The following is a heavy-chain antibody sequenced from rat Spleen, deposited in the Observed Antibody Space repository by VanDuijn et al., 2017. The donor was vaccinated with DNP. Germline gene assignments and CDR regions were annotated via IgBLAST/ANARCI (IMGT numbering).Heavy chain of an antibody. CDR1: GFSLTSNN. V-gene: IGHV2-1*01. D-gene: IGHD1-2*01. Sequence: QVQLKESGPGLVQPSQTLSLTCTVAGFSLTSNNVHWLRQPPGKGLEWMGRIEKGGSTDYNLVLKSRLSISRDTSKSQVFLKMNSVQTEDTAMYFCVSTYLYWGQGVMVTVSS. J-gene: IGHJ2*01. CDR2: IEKGGST. CDR3: VSTYLY.